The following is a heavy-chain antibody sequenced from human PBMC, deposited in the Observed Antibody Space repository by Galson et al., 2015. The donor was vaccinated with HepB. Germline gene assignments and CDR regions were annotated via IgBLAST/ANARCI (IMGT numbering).Heavy chain of an antibody. CDR3: ARDKKWELRY. CDR1: GFTFSSYA. D-gene: IGHD1-26*01. CDR2: ISYDGSNK. V-gene: IGHV3-30-3*01. Sequence: SLRLSCAASGFTFSSYAMHWVRQAPGKGLEWVAVISYDGSNKYYADSVKGRFTISRDNSKNTLYLQMNSLRAEDTAVYYCARDKKWELRYWGQGTLVTVSS. J-gene: IGHJ4*02.